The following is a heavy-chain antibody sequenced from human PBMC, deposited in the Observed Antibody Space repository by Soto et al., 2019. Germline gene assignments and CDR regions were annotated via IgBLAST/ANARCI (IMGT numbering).Heavy chain of an antibody. CDR2: ISYDGGIK. CDR3: ARVAGDYFNYYYGMDV. CDR1: GFSVCSYA. J-gene: IGHJ6*02. D-gene: IGHD4-17*01. Sequence: GSRRLDCAASGFSVCSYAMHQVRHARGKGLEWVAVISYDGGIKYYADSVKGRFTISRDNSKNTLYLQMHSLRAEDTAVYYCARVAGDYFNYYYGMDVWGQGTTVTVS. V-gene: IGHV3-30-3*01.